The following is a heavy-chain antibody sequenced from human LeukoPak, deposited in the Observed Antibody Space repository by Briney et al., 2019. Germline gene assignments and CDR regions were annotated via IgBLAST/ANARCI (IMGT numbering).Heavy chain of an antibody. CDR2: IRYSGST. J-gene: IGHJ5*02. CDR1: GGSISSNTYF. V-gene: IGHV4-39*01. Sequence: WETLSLTCNVSGGSISSNTYFWGWIRRPPGKGLEWIGSIRYSGSTYYNPSLKSRVTISVDTSKNQFSLNLSSLTAADTAVYYCATSDTVSTYNWFDPWGQGTLVTVS. D-gene: IGHD5/OR15-5a*01. CDR3: ATSDTVSTYNWFDP.